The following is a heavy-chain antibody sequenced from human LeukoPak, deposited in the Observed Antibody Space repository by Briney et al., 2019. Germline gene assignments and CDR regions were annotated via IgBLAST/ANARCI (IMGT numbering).Heavy chain of an antibody. D-gene: IGHD3-22*01. CDR3: AREYYDSSGYYWVDYFDY. CDR1: GGSISSSSYY. V-gene: IGHV4-61*01. CDR2: IYYSGST. Sequence: SETLSVTCTASGGSISSSSYYWSWIRQPPGKGLEWIGYIYYSGSTNYNPSLTSRVTISVDTSKNQFSLKLSSVTAADTAVYYCAREYYDSSGYYWVDYFDYWGQGTLVTVSS. J-gene: IGHJ4*02.